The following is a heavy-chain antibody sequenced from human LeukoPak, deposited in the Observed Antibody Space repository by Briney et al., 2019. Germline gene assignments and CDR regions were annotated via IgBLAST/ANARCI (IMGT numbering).Heavy chain of an antibody. J-gene: IGHJ3*01. D-gene: IGHD2-15*01. CDR1: GDSINSAIYC. CDR3: ARYCNAGACSMFKTFDV. V-gene: IGHV4-39*01. Sequence: KPSETLSLTCTVSGDSINSAIYCWGWIRQPPGKDLEWIGTICHSANTYYNPSLKSRVTVSVDTSKSQLSLRLNSVTAADTSVYYCARYCNAGACSMFKTFDVWGQGTMVTVSS. CDR2: ICHSANT.